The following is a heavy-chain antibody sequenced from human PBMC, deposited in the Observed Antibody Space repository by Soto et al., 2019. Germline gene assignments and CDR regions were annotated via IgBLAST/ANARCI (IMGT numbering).Heavy chain of an antibody. D-gene: IGHD6-13*01. CDR2: ISYDGSNK. CDR3: ARDSWGIAAAGRAEGGMDV. CDR1: GFTFSSYA. J-gene: IGHJ6*02. V-gene: IGHV3-30-3*01. Sequence: QVQLVESGGGVVQPGRSLRLSCAASGFTFSSYAMHWVRQAPGKGLEWVAVISYDGSNKYYADSVKGRFTISRDNSKNTLYLQMNSLRAEDTAVYYCARDSWGIAAAGRAEGGMDVWGQGTTVTVSS.